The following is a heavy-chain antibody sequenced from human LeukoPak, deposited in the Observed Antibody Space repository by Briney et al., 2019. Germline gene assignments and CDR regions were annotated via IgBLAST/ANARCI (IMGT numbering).Heavy chain of an antibody. CDR1: GGSISSGSYY. V-gene: IGHV4-61*02. CDR3: ARDEDLGSGWYFSFDY. CDR2: IYTSGST. D-gene: IGHD6-19*01. Sequence: SQTLSLTCTVSGGSISSGSYYWSWIRQPAGKGLEWIGRIYTSGSTNYNPSLKSRVTISVDTSKNQSSLKLSSVTAADTAVYYCARDEDLGSGWYFSFDYWGQGTLVTVSS. J-gene: IGHJ4*02.